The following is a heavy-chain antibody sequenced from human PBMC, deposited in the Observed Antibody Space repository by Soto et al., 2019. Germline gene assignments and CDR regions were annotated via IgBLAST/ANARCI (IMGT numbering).Heavy chain of an antibody. D-gene: IGHD2-15*01. V-gene: IGHV3-11*05. J-gene: IGHJ4*02. CDR1: GFTFSDHY. CDR2: ISSNSGHT. CDR3: ATTDSEAATFYH. Sequence: QVQLVESGGGLVKPGGSLRVSCVVSGFTFSDHYMSWIRQAPGKGLEWISYISSNSGHTNYADSVKGRFTISRDNAKNSLYLQLGSLRAEDTAVYYCATTDSEAATFYHWGQGTLVTVSS.